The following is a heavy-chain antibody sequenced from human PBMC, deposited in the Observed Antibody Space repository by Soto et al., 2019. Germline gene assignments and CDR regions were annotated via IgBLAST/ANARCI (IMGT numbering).Heavy chain of an antibody. CDR3: ARGRPGYCSGGSCYVYGLDV. V-gene: IGHV1-3*01. CDR2: INAGNGNT. CDR1: GYTFTSYA. Sequence: ASVKVSCKASGYTFTSYAMHWVRQAPGQRLEWMGWINAGNGNTKYSQKFQGRVTITRDTSASTAYMELSSLRSEDTAVYYCARGRPGYCSGGSCYVYGLDVWGQGTTVTVSS. J-gene: IGHJ6*02. D-gene: IGHD2-15*01.